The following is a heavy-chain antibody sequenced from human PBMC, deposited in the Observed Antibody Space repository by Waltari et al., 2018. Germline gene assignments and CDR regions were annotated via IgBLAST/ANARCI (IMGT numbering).Heavy chain of an antibody. Sequence: EVQLVASGGALVQPGGSLRLSGAAPGFTLTSYWMHWVRQVPGEGLVWVSRIKSDGGGIVYADSVKGRFTISRDNSKNTLYLQMNSLRADDTAVYYCARGPLTSNWSSYFDYWGQGSLVTVSS. V-gene: IGHV3-74*01. CDR2: IKSDGGGI. J-gene: IGHJ4*02. D-gene: IGHD6-6*01. CDR1: GFTLTSYW. CDR3: ARGPLTSNWSSYFDY.